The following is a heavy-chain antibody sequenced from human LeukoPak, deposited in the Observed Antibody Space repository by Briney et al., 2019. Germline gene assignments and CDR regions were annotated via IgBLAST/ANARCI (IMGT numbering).Heavy chain of an antibody. CDR1: GFTFSSYW. Sequence: PGGSLRLSCAASGFTFSSYWMTWVRQAPGKGLEWVAVISYDGSNKYYADSVKGRFTISRDNSKNTLYLQMNSLRAEDTAVYYCARDIVVVTATRGRGDAFDIWGQGTMVTVSS. D-gene: IGHD2-21*02. J-gene: IGHJ3*02. CDR3: ARDIVVVTATRGRGDAFDI. V-gene: IGHV3-30-3*01. CDR2: ISYDGSNK.